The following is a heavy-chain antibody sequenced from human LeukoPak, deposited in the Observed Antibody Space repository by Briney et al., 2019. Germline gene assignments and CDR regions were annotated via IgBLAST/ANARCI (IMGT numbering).Heavy chain of an antibody. CDR2: ISGSGGST. CDR1: GFTFSSYW. J-gene: IGHJ4*02. D-gene: IGHD6-19*01. CDR3: ARDSEYSSGWRPFDY. Sequence: TGGSLRLSCAASGFTFSSYWMSWVRQAPGKGLEWVSAISGSGGSTYYADSVKGRFTISRDNAKNSLYLQMNSLRAEDTAVYYCARDSEYSSGWRPFDYWGQGTLVTVSS. V-gene: IGHV3-21*01.